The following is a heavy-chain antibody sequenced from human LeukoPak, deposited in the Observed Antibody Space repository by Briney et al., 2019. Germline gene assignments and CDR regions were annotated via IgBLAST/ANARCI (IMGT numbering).Heavy chain of an antibody. Sequence: PSETLSLTCAVYGGSFSGYYWSWIRQPPGKGLEWIGEINHSGSTNYNPSLKSRVTISVDTSKNQFSLKLSSVTAADTAVYYCARGVPVVAAAGIPYNWFDPWGQGTLVTVSS. CDR1: GGSFSGYY. J-gene: IGHJ5*02. V-gene: IGHV4-34*01. CDR3: ARGVPVVAAAGIPYNWFDP. D-gene: IGHD6-13*01. CDR2: INHSGST.